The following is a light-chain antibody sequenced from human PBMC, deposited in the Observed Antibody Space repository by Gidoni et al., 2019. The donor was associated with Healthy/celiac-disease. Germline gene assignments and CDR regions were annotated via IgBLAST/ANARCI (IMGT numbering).Light chain of an antibody. CDR2: AAA. V-gene: IGKV1-39*01. J-gene: IGKJ4*01. CDR1: QSISSY. CDR3: QQSYDTPPFT. Sequence: DIQLTQSPSSLSASVGDRVTITSRAIQSISSYLNWYQQKPGKAPKHLIYAAASLQARVPSRLSGGGSGADFTITISSRQPEDFATYYCQQSYDTPPFTFGGGTKVEIK.